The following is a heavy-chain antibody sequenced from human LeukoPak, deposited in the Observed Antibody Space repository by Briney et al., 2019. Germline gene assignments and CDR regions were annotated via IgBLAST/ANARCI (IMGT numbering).Heavy chain of an antibody. Sequence: GGSLRLSCAASGFTFSRNWMIWVRQAPGKRLEWVANINQDGSEKYYVDSMKGRFTISRDNAKNSLFLQMNSLRTEDTAVYYCARDFLRGSPDFFDYWGQGTLVTVSS. V-gene: IGHV3-7*01. CDR1: GFTFSRNW. J-gene: IGHJ4*02. CDR3: ARDFLRGSPDFFDY. CDR2: INQDGSEK. D-gene: IGHD3-16*01.